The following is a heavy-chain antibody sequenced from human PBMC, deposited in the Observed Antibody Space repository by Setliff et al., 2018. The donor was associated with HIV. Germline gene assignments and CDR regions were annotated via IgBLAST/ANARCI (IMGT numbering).Heavy chain of an antibody. CDR1: GVSIGSYY. CDR2: IYSSGST. V-gene: IGHV4-4*07. CDR3: ARGDSGSYYTY. Sequence: SETLSLTCTVSGVSIGSYYWSWIRQPAGKGLEWIGRIYSSGSTNYNPSLKSRVTMSVDTSKHQFSLKLSSVTAADTAVYYCARGDSGSYYTYWGQGTLVTVSS. J-gene: IGHJ4*02. D-gene: IGHD1-26*01.